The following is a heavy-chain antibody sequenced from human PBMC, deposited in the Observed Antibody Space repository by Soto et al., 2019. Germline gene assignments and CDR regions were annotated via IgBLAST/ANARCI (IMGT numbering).Heavy chain of an antibody. CDR2: ISAYNGNT. V-gene: IGHV1-18*01. Sequence: ASVKVSCKASGYTFTSYGISWVRQAPGQGLEWMGWISAYNGNTNYAQKLQGRVTMTTDTSTSTAYMELRSLRSDDTAAYYCARVVGAKKANWFEPWGQGTLVTVSS. CDR1: GYTFTSYG. D-gene: IGHD1-26*01. J-gene: IGHJ5*02. CDR3: ARVVGAKKANWFEP.